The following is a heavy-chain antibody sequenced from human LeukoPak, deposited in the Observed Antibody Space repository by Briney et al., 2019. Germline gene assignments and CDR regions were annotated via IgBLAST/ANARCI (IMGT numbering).Heavy chain of an antibody. Sequence: SETLSLTYAVYGGSFSGYYWSWIRQPPGKGLEWIGEINHSGSTNYNPSLKSRVTISVDTSKNQSSLKLSSVTAADTAVYYCARGPVRFDPWGQGTLVTVSS. V-gene: IGHV4-34*01. CDR3: ARGPVRFDP. CDR1: GGSFSGYY. CDR2: INHSGST. J-gene: IGHJ5*02. D-gene: IGHD3-10*01.